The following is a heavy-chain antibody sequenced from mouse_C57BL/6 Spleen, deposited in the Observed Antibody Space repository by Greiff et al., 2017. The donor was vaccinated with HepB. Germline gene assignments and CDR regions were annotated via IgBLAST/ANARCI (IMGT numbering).Heavy chain of an antibody. CDR1: GFTFSDYG. V-gene: IGHV5-17*01. Sequence: EVQLVESGGGLVKPGGSLKLSCAASGFTFSDYGMHWVRQAPEKGLEWVAYISSGSSTIYYADTVKGRFTISRDNAKNTLFLQMTSLRSEDTAMYYCARYYGSSLDYWGQGTTLTVSS. CDR2: ISSGSSTI. CDR3: ARYYGSSLDY. J-gene: IGHJ2*01. D-gene: IGHD1-1*01.